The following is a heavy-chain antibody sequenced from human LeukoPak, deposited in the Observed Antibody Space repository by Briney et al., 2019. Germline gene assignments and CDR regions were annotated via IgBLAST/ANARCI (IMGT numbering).Heavy chain of an antibody. CDR1: GFTFSSYA. CDR3: ARAEGYGAIDY. CDR2: ISSNGGST. V-gene: IGHV3-64*01. Sequence: PGGSLRLSCAASGFTFSSYAMHWVRQAPGKGLEYVSAISSNGGSTYYANSVKGRFTISRDNSKNTLYLQVNSLTAEDTAFYYCARAEGYGAIDYWGQGTLVTVSS. J-gene: IGHJ4*02. D-gene: IGHD5-12*01.